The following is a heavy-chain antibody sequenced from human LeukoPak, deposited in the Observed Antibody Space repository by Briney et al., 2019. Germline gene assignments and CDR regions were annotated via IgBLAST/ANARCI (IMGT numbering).Heavy chain of an antibody. CDR1: GFTFSSYE. D-gene: IGHD6-13*01. V-gene: IGHV3-48*03. J-gene: IGHJ6*03. CDR2: ISASGTIT. Sequence: EGSLRLSCAASGFTFSSYEMNWVRQAPGKGLEWISYISASGTITHYADSVKGRFTISRDNAKNSLYLQMNSLRAEDTAVYYCSSSSWHYYYYMDVWGKGATVTISS. CDR3: SSSSWHYYYYMDV.